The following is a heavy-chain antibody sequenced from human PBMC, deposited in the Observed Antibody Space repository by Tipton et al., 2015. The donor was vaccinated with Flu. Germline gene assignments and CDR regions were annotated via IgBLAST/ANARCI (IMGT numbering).Heavy chain of an antibody. J-gene: IGHJ3*02. Sequence: QSGAEVKKPGESLRISCKGSGYSFTSYWISWVRQMPGKGLEWMGRIDPSDSYTNYSPSFQGHVTISADKSISTAYLQWSSLKASDTAMYYCARTRITIFGVADDAFDIWGQGTMVTVSS. CDR2: IDPSDSYT. V-gene: IGHV5-10-1*01. CDR1: GYSFTSYW. CDR3: ARTRITIFGVADDAFDI. D-gene: IGHD3-3*01.